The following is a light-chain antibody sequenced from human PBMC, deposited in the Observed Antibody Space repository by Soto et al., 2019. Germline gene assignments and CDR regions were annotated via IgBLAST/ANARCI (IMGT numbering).Light chain of an antibody. J-gene: IGKJ1*01. CDR2: GAS. CDR3: QQYGSSYPWT. CDR1: QSITSSY. V-gene: IGKV3-20*01. Sequence: EIVLTQSPGTLSLSPGERATLSCRASQSITSSYLAWYQQKPGQAPRLLILGASTRATGIPDRFSGSGSGTDFTLTISRLEPEDFAVYYCQQYGSSYPWTFGQGTKVDIK.